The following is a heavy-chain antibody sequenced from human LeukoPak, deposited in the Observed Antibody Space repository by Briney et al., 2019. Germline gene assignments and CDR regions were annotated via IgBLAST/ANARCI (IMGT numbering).Heavy chain of an antibody. Sequence: SETLSLTCTVSGGSISSYYWSWIRQPPGKGLEWIGYIYYSGSTNYNPSLKSRVTISVDTSKNQFSLKLSSVTAADTAVYYCARDCCSSTSCYDYWGQGTLVTVSS. D-gene: IGHD2-2*01. V-gene: IGHV4-59*01. CDR3: ARDCCSSTSCYDY. J-gene: IGHJ4*02. CDR1: GGSISSYY. CDR2: IYYSGST.